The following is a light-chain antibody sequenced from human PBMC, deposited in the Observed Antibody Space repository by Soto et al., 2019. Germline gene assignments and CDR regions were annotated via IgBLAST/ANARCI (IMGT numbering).Light chain of an antibody. CDR3: SSYSTSSTLNYV. J-gene: IGLJ1*01. CDR2: EVT. Sequence: SALTQPASVSGSPGQSITISCTGTSADVGGHNFVSWYQQHPGKAPKLMIYEVTNRPSGVSNRFSGSKSGNTASLTISVLQAEDEADYYCSSYSTSSTLNYVFGTGTQLTVL. CDR1: SADVGGHNF. V-gene: IGLV2-14*01.